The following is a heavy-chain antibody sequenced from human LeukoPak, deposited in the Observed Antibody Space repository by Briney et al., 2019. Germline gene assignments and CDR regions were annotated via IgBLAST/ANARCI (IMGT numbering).Heavy chain of an antibody. D-gene: IGHD2/OR15-2a*01. J-gene: IGHJ4*02. CDR1: GVTFSTYA. V-gene: IGHV3-23*01. CDR3: VSFYETY. Sequence: QPGGSLRLSCAASGVTFSTYAMSWVRQAPGKGLEWVSTIVGSGGSTYYADSVKGRFTISRDNSKNTLYLQMNSLRAEDTAVYYCVSFYETYWGRGTLVTVSS. CDR2: IVGSGGST.